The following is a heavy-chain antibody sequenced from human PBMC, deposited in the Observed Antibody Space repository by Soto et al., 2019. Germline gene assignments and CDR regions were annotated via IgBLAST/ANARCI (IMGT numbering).Heavy chain of an antibody. CDR2: ISYDGSNK. CDR1: EFTFSTYG. CDR3: AKDSSLMAAGGTVDY. J-gene: IGHJ4*02. Sequence: QVQLVESGGGVVQPGRSLRLSCAASEFTFSTYGMHWVRQAPGKGLEWVAVISYDGSNKYYADSVKGRFTISRDNSKNTLYLQMNSLTAEDTAVYSCAKDSSLMAAGGTVDYWGQGTLVTVSS. D-gene: IGHD6-13*01. V-gene: IGHV3-30*18.